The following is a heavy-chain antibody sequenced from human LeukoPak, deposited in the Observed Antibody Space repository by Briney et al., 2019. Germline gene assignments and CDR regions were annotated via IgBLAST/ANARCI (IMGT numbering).Heavy chain of an antibody. V-gene: IGHV3-15*01. CDR1: GFTFSNSW. CDR3: RATGSSVVDC. D-gene: IGHD1-26*01. Sequence: GGSLRLSCAASGFTFSNSWMTWVRQAPGKGLEWVGRIKSKTDGGTTDYAAPVKGRFTISRDDSKNTLYLQMNSLETADTAVYYCRATGSSVVDCWGQGTLVTVSS. J-gene: IGHJ4*02. CDR2: IKSKTDGGTT.